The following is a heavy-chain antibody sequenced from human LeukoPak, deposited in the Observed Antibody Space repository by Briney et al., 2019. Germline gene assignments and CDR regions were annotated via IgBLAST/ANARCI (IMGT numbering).Heavy chain of an antibody. CDR2: INPNSGGT. Sequence: ASVKVSCKASGYTFTGYYMHWVRQAPGQGLEWMGWINPNSGGTNYAQRFQGRVTMTRDTSISTAYMELSRLRSDDTAVYYCAREPAAAENPFDYWGQGTLVTVSS. CDR1: GYTFTGYY. J-gene: IGHJ4*02. D-gene: IGHD6-13*01. CDR3: AREPAAAENPFDY. V-gene: IGHV1-2*02.